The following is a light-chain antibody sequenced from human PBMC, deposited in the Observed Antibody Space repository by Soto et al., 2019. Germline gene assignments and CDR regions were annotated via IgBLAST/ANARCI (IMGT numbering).Light chain of an antibody. V-gene: IGKV3-20*01. CDR3: QQYGSSPLT. Sequence: EIVLTRSPGTLSLSPGERATLSCRASQSVIGNFLAWYQQKPGQAPRLLIYSAFNRATGIPDRFSGSGSGTDFTLTISRLEPEDFAVYYCQQYGSSPLTFGPGTKVDIK. CDR2: SAF. J-gene: IGKJ1*01. CDR1: QSVIGNF.